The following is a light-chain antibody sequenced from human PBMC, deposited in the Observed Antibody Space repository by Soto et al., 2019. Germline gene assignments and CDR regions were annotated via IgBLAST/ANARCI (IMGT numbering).Light chain of an antibody. V-gene: IGLV1-36*01. CDR1: SSNIGNNA. CDR3: AAWDDSLNGVL. Sequence: QSVLTQPPSVSEAPRQRVTISCFGSSSNIGNNAVNWYQQLPGKAPKLLIYYDDLLPSGVSDRFSGSKSGTSASLAISGLQSEDEADYYCAAWDDSLNGVLFGGGTKLTVL. J-gene: IGLJ2*01. CDR2: YDD.